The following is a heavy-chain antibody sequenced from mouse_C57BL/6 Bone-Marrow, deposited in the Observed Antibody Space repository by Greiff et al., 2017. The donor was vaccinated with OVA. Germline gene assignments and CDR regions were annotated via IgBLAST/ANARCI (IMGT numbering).Heavy chain of an antibody. CDR1: GYAFSSYG. D-gene: IGHD2-4*01. CDR2: IYPGGGDT. Sequence: VQLQQSGAELVKPGASVKISCKASGYAFSSYGMNWVKQRPGKGLEWIGQIYPGGGDTNYNGKFKGKATLTADKSSSTAYMQLSSLTSEDSAVYVDATRDFLVNYDDDYGYFDDWGTGTTVTVSS. CDR3: ATRDFLVNYDDDYGYFDD. V-gene: IGHV1-80*01. J-gene: IGHJ1*03.